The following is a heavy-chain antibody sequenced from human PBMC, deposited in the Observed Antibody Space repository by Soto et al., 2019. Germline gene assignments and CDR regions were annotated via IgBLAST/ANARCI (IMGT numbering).Heavy chain of an antibody. J-gene: IGHJ4*02. V-gene: IGHV3-30*03. CDR2: ISYDGSNI. D-gene: IGHD5-12*01. CDR3: ARGVRGVATIAIGFYLDY. CDR1: GFIFNSYG. Sequence: QVQLVESGGGVVQPGRSLRLSCAASGFIFNSYGMHWIRQAPGKGLEWVAVISYDGSNIFYADSVKGRFTISRDNSNYTLYLQMNSLRGDDTAVYYCARGVRGVATIAIGFYLDYWGQGTLVTTSS.